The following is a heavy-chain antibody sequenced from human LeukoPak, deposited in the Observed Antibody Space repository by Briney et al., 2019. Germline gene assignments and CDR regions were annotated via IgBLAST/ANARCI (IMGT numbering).Heavy chain of an antibody. V-gene: IGHV3-30*02. CDR2: IRYDGSNK. Sequence: GGSLRLSCAASGFTFSSYGMHWVRQAPGKGLEWVAFIRYDGSNKHYADSVKGRFTISRDNSKNTLYLQMSSLRAEDTAVYYCAKGNPGYCSSTSCYPLDYWGQGTLVTVSS. CDR3: AKGNPGYCSSTSCYPLDY. D-gene: IGHD2-2*01. CDR1: GFTFSSYG. J-gene: IGHJ4*02.